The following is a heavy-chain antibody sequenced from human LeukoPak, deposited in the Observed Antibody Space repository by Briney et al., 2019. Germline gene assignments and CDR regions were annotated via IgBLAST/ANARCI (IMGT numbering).Heavy chain of an antibody. CDR2: IYYSGST. CDR3: ARDLDFGWFDP. J-gene: IGHJ5*02. Sequence: SETLSLTCTVSDGSISSYYWSWIRQPPGKGLEWIGYIYYSGSTNYNPSLKSRVTISVDTSKNQFSLKLSSVTAADTAVYYCARDLDFGWFDPWGQGTLVTVSS. D-gene: IGHD3-10*01. CDR1: DGSISSYY. V-gene: IGHV4-59*01.